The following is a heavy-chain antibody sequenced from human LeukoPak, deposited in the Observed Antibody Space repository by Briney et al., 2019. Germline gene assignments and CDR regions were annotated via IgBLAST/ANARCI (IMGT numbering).Heavy chain of an antibody. CDR2: IYYSGST. D-gene: IGHD6-6*01. V-gene: IGHV4-59*08. J-gene: IGHJ6*03. CDR1: GGSISSYY. Sequence: SETLSLTCTVSGGSISSYYWSWTRQPPGKGLEWIGYIYYSGSTNYNPSLKSRVTISVDTSKNQFSLKLSSVTAADTAVYYCARHLPYSSSSQDYYYYMDVWGKGTTVTVSS. CDR3: ARHLPYSSSSQDYYYYMDV.